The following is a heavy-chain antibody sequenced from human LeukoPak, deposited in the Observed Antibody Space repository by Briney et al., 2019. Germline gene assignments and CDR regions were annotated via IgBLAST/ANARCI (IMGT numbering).Heavy chain of an antibody. Sequence: SVKVSCKASGGTFSSYAISWVRQAPGQGLEWMGGIIPIFGTANYAQKFQGRVTITTDESTSTAYMELSSLRSEDTAVYYCARGLSTYYYDSPKDAFDIWGQGTMVTVSS. CDR1: GGTFSSYA. V-gene: IGHV1-69*05. J-gene: IGHJ3*02. CDR2: IIPIFGTA. CDR3: ARGLSTYYYDSPKDAFDI. D-gene: IGHD3-22*01.